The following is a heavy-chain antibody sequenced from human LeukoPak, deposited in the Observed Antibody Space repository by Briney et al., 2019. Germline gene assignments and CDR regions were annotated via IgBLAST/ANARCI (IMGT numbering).Heavy chain of an antibody. Sequence: GGSLRLSCAASGFTFSSYAMHWVRQAQGKGLEYVSAISSNGGSTYYANSVKGRFTISRDNSKNTLYLQMGSLRAEDMAVYYCARGGRGSFDYWGQGTLVTVSS. CDR1: GFTFSSYA. CDR2: ISSNGGST. V-gene: IGHV3-64*01. CDR3: ARGGRGSFDY. J-gene: IGHJ4*02. D-gene: IGHD2-15*01.